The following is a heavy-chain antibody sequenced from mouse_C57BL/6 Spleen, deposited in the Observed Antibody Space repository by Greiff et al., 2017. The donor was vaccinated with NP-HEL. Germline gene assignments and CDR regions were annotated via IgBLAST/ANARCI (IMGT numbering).Heavy chain of an antibody. CDR2: ISSGSSTI. Sequence: EVNVVESGGGLVKPGGSLKLSCAASGFTFSDYGMHWVRQAPEKGLEWVAYISSGSSTIYYADTVKGRFTISRDNAKNTLFLQMTSLRSEDTAMYYCERDYGSSYWYFDVWGTGTTVTVSS. J-gene: IGHJ1*03. V-gene: IGHV5-17*01. CDR1: GFTFSDYG. D-gene: IGHD1-1*01. CDR3: ERDYGSSYWYFDV.